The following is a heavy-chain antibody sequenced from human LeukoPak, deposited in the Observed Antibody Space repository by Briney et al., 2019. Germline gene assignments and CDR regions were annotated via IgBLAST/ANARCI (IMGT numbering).Heavy chain of an antibody. CDR3: ARGSKQQLPRDYHYGMDV. CDR1: GFTFGSYS. V-gene: IGHV3-72*01. J-gene: IGHJ6*02. CDR2: VREKANRHTT. Sequence: GGSLRLSCAAPGFTFGSYSMNWVRQAPGKGLEWVGRVREKANRHTTEYAASVRGRFTISRDDSENSLFLQMNSLKIEDTAVYYCARGSKQQLPRDYHYGMDVWGQGTTVTVSS. D-gene: IGHD6-13*01.